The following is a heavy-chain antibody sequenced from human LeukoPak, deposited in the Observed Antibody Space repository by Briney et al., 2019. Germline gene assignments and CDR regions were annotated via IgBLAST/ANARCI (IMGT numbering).Heavy chain of an antibody. J-gene: IGHJ4*02. CDR1: GFTFSSYA. Sequence: HTGRSLRLSCAASGFTFSSYAMHWVRQAPGKGLEWVAVISYDGSNKYYADSVKGRFTISRDNSKNTLYLQMNSLRAEDTAIYYCATSYYGSGSFSYRDYWGQGTLVTVSS. D-gene: IGHD3-10*01. CDR2: ISYDGSNK. CDR3: ATSYYGSGSFSYRDY. V-gene: IGHV3-30*04.